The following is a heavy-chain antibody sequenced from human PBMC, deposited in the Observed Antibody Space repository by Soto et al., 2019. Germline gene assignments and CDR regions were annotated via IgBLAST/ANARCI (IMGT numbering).Heavy chain of an antibody. Sequence: GESLKISCKGSGYSFTSYWIGWVRQMPGKGLEWMGIIYPGDSNTRYSPSLQGQVTISVDKSISTAYLQWSSLKATDTAMYYCARHAYDFWIGHPNRRHYYGMAVWGQGTSVTGSS. D-gene: IGHD3-3*01. J-gene: IGHJ6*02. CDR2: IYPGDSNT. CDR3: ARHAYDFWIGHPNRRHYYGMAV. CDR1: GYSFTSYW. V-gene: IGHV5-51*01.